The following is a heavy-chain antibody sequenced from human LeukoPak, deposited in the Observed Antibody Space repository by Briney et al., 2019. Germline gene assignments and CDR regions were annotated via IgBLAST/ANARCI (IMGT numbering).Heavy chain of an antibody. CDR1: GFTFSSYW. V-gene: IGHV3-7*01. J-gene: IGHJ6*03. CDR3: ARVSMITFGGVIASSVDYYYYYMDV. D-gene: IGHD3-16*02. Sequence: GGSLRLSCAASGFTFSSYWMSWVRQAPRKGLEWVANIKQDGSEKYYVDSVKGRFTISRDNAKNSPYLQMNSLRAEDTAVYYCARVSMITFGGVIASSVDYYYYYMDVWGKGTTVTVSS. CDR2: IKQDGSEK.